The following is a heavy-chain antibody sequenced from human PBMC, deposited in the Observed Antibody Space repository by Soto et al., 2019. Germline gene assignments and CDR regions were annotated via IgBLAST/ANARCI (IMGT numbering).Heavy chain of an antibody. Sequence: SETLALTCTVSGVSIRGSSYYWGWIRQHPGKGLEWIGCIYYTGDTYYNPSLKSRVAISVDTSRNKFSLKLSSVTAADPAVYYCARSLAATTPYFDNWGQGTMVTVSS. CDR3: ARSLAATTPYFDN. CDR1: GVSIRGSSYY. J-gene: IGHJ4*02. V-gene: IGHV4-39*01. D-gene: IGHD2-15*01. CDR2: IYYTGDT.